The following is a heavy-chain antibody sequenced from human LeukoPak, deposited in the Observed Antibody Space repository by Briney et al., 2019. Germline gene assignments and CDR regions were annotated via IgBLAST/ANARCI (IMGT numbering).Heavy chain of an antibody. V-gene: IGHV3-30*02. CDR1: GFTFSSYG. CDR2: MRYDGNNK. D-gene: IGHD4-17*01. J-gene: IGHJ4*02. Sequence: GGSLRLSCAASGFTFSSYGMHWVRQAPGKGLEWVAFMRYDGNNKYYADSVKGRFTISRDNSKNTLYLQMNSLRAEDTAVYYCARVMNDYGDYVFDYWGQGTLVTVSS. CDR3: ARVMNDYGDYVFDY.